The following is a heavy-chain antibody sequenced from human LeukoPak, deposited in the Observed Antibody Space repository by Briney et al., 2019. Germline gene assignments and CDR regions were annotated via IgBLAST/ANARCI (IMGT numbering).Heavy chain of an antibody. V-gene: IGHV4-59*08. J-gene: IGHJ4*02. Sequence: PSETLSLTCTVSGGSISSYYWSWIRQPPGKGLERIGYIYYSGSTNYNPSLKSRVTISVDTSKNQFSLKLSSVTAADTAVYYCARHGSSSSFDYWGQGTLVTVSS. CDR2: IYYSGST. CDR1: GGSISSYY. D-gene: IGHD6-6*01. CDR3: ARHGSSSSFDY.